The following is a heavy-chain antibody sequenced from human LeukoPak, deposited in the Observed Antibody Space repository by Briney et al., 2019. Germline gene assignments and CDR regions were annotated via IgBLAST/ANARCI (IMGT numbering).Heavy chain of an antibody. CDR1: GYSFTGYY. CDR2: IDPNSGGT. CDR3: ARDQARTTTWYLYMNY. Sequence: GASVKVSCKASGYSFTGYYIHWVRQAPGQGPEWMGRIDPNSGGTNSAQKFQARVTLTRDTSIATVYMELSSLRSNGTAVYYCARDQARTTTWYLYMNYWGQGTLVTVSS. V-gene: IGHV1-2*06. J-gene: IGHJ4*02. D-gene: IGHD3/OR15-3a*01.